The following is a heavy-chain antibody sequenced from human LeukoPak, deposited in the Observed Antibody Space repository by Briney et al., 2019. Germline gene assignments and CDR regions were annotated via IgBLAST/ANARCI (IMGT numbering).Heavy chain of an antibody. J-gene: IGHJ4*02. V-gene: IGHV3-23*01. CDR1: GFTFSSYA. D-gene: IGHD3-10*01. Sequence: AGGSLRLSCAASGFTFSSYAMSWVRQAPGKGLEWVSAISGSGGSTYYADSVKGRFTISRDNSKNTLYLQMNSLRAEDTAVYYCAKDRRTYGSGSFYYFDYWGQGTLVTVSS. CDR2: ISGSGGST. CDR3: AKDRRTYGSGSFYYFDY.